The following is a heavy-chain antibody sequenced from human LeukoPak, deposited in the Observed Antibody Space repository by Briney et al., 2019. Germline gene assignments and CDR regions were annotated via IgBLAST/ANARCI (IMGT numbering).Heavy chain of an antibody. CDR2: ISGRGGST. Sequence: GGSLRLSCAASGFTFSSYAMSWVRQAPGKGLEWVSAISGRGGSTYYADSVKGRFTISRDNSKNTLYLQMNSLRAEDTAVYYCAKAVNYYDSSGYYFYWGQGTLVTVSS. CDR1: GFTFSSYA. D-gene: IGHD3-22*01. CDR3: AKAVNYYDSSGYYFY. V-gene: IGHV3-23*01. J-gene: IGHJ4*02.